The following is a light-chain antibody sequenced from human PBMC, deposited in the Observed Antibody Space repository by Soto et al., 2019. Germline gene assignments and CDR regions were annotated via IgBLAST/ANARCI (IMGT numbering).Light chain of an antibody. CDR2: GNS. CDR1: SSNIGAGYD. Sequence: QSVLTQPPSVSGAPGQRVTISCTGSSSNIGAGYDVHWYQQLPGTAPKVLIYGNSNRPSGVPDRFSGSKSGTSASLAITGLQAEDEPDYYCQSYDSTLSGWVFGGGTQLTVL. J-gene: IGLJ3*02. CDR3: QSYDSTLSGWV. V-gene: IGLV1-40*01.